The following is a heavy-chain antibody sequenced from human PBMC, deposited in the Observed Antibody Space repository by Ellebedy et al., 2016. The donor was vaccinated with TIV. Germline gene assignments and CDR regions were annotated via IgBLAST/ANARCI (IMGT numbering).Heavy chain of an antibody. V-gene: IGHV3-11*01. CDR1: GFIFSDYY. CDR2: ISSSSATI. J-gene: IGHJ3*02. CDR3: ARDMSPYSNSERGPFDI. Sequence: GGSLRLSXAASGFIFSDYYMVWLRQAPGKGLELVSYISSSSATIWNADSVKGRFSISRDNAKNSLYLQMNSLRAEDTAVYYCARDMSPYSNSERGPFDIWGQGTMVTVSS. D-gene: IGHD6-6*01.